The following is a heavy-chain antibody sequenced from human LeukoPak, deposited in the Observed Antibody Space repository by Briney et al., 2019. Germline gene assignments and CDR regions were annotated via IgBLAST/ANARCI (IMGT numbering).Heavy chain of an antibody. CDR3: ARELSMGYDYARPPAN. CDR1: GFTFSSYE. V-gene: IGHV3-48*03. D-gene: IGHD3-16*01. Sequence: GGSLRLSCAASGFTFSSYEMNWVRQAPGKGLEWVSYISSSGSTIYYADSVKGRFTISRDNAKNSLYLQVNSLRAEDTAVYYCARELSMGYDYARPPANRGQGTLVTVSS. CDR2: ISSSGSTI. J-gene: IGHJ4*02.